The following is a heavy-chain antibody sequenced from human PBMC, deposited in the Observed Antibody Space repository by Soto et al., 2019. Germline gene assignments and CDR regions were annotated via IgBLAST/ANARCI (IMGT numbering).Heavy chain of an antibody. Sequence: EVQLLESGGGLVQPGGSLRLSCAASGFTFSSYAMSWVRQAPGKGLEWVSAISGSGGSTYYADSVKGRFTISRDNSKNTLYLQMNSLRAEDTAVYYCAKGSAEGDYDILTGYYYFDDWGQGTLVTVSS. CDR3: AKGSAEGDYDILTGYYYFDD. D-gene: IGHD3-9*01. CDR2: ISGSGGST. J-gene: IGHJ4*02. CDR1: GFTFSSYA. V-gene: IGHV3-23*01.